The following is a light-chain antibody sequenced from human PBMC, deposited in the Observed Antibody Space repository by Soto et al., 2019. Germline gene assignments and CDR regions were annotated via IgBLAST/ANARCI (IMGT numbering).Light chain of an antibody. Sequence: EIVLTQSPCTLSLSPGERATLSRRASQSVSSSRLAWYQQKPGQAPRLLIYDASSRATGIPDRFTGSGSGTEFTLTIIRLEREDFAVYYCQQYGTSPKTFGQGTKV. CDR1: QSVSSSR. CDR3: QQYGTSPKT. J-gene: IGKJ1*01. V-gene: IGKV3-20*01. CDR2: DAS.